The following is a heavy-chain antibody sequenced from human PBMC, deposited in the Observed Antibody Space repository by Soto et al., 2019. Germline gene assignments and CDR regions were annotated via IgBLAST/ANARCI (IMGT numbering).Heavy chain of an antibody. V-gene: IGHV3-23*01. D-gene: IGHD3-3*01. CDR3: AKRFTIFGVVKLSPDIDY. J-gene: IGHJ4*02. Sequence: EVQLLESGGGLVKPGGSLRLSCAASGFTLRSNAMSWVRKPQGKGLGWVSGISVSGSKKYYADSLKGRFTISRDNSKNTLYLQMSSLRAEDTALYYCAKRFTIFGVVKLSPDIDYWGQGTLVTVSS. CDR1: GFTLRSNA. CDR2: ISVSGSKK.